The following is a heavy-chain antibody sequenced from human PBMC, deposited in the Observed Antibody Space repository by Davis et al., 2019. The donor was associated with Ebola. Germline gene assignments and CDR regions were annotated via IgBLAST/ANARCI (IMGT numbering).Heavy chain of an antibody. D-gene: IGHD4-17*01. CDR2: IKQDGSEK. J-gene: IGHJ5*02. V-gene: IGHV3-7*03. CDR1: GFTFSSYW. CDR3: ARENGDYDALRQYNWLTP. Sequence: PGGSLRLSCAASGFTFSSYWMSWVRQAPGKGLEWVANIKQDGSEKYYVDSVKGRFTISRDNAKNSLYLQMNSLRAEDTAVYYCARENGDYDALRQYNWLTPGAREPWSPSPQ.